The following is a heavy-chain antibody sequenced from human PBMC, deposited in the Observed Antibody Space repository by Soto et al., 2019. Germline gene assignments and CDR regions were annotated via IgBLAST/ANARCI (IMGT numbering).Heavy chain of an antibody. J-gene: IGHJ4*02. CDR2: MYHSGDS. CDR1: GGSISTDSW. V-gene: IGHV4-4*02. D-gene: IGHD3-10*01. CDR3: TRASASSMLRGVVIN. Sequence: SETLSLTCAVSGGSISTDSWWSWVRQPPGKGLEWIGEMYHSGDSNFNPSLKSRVTISVDKSKNQFSMQMASVTAADTALYYCTRASASSMLRGVVINWGRGTQVT.